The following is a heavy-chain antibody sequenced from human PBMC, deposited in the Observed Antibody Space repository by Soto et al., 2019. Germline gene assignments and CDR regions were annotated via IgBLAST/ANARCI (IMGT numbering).Heavy chain of an antibody. CDR2: IIPIFGTA. Sequence: QVQLVQSGAEVKKPGSSVKVSCKASGGTFSSYAISWVRQAPGQGLEWMGGIIPIFGTANYAQKFQGRVTNTADESTSTAYMELSSLRSEDTAVYYCARDCSSTSCPGAHKPYGMDVWGQGTTVTVSS. J-gene: IGHJ6*02. D-gene: IGHD2-2*01. V-gene: IGHV1-69*01. CDR3: ARDCSSTSCPGAHKPYGMDV. CDR1: GGTFSSYA.